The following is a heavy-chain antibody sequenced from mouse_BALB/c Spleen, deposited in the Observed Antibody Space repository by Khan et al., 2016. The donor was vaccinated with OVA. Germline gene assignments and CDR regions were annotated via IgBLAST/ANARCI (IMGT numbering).Heavy chain of an antibody. J-gene: IGHJ4*01. CDR2: IWSDGST. CDR1: GFSLTNYG. D-gene: IGHD2-10*01. Sequence: QVQLKESGPGLVAPSQSLSITCTISGFSLTNYGVHWVRQPPGKGLEWLVVIWSDGSTTYNSTLKSRLSISKDNSKSQVFLQMNSLQTDDTAMYYCSRQPYYHYYIMDYLGQGTSVTVSS. CDR3: SRQPYYHYYIMDY. V-gene: IGHV2-6-1*01.